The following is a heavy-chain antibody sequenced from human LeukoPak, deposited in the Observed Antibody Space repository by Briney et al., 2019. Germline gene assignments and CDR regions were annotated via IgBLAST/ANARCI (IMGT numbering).Heavy chain of an antibody. J-gene: IGHJ4*02. D-gene: IGHD3-22*01. CDR1: GGSISGYY. CDR3: AREAGYYYDSSGRRSDY. V-gene: IGHV4-34*01. Sequence: SETLSLTCAVYGGSISGYYWSWIRQPPGKGLEWIGEINHSGSTNYNPSLKSRVTISVDTSKNQFSLKLSSVTAVDTGVYYCAREAGYYYDSSGRRSDYWGQGTLVTVSS. CDR2: INHSGST.